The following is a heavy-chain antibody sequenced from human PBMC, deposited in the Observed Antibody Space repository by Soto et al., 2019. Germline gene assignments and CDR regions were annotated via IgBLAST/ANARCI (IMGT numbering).Heavy chain of an antibody. CDR2: ISYDGSNK. V-gene: IGHV3-30*18. CDR3: AKAARGSYPHFDY. J-gene: IGHJ4*02. D-gene: IGHD1-26*01. Sequence: QVQLVESGEGVVQPGRSLRLSCAASGFTFLSYGMHWVRQAPVKGLEWVAVISYDGSNKYYADSVKGRFTISRDNSKNTLYLQMNSLTAEDTAVYYCAKAARGSYPHFDYWVQGTLVTVSS. CDR1: GFTFLSYG.